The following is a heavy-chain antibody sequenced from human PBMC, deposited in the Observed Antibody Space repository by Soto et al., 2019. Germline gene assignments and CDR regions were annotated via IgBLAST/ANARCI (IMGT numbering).Heavy chain of an antibody. D-gene: IGHD6-6*01. CDR3: ARAPLHSTSPKTAFDI. Sequence: QVQLVQSGPEVTKPGASVKVSCKASGYTFSSYGISWVRQAPGQGLEWMGWISTYNGNPNYAQKFQGRVTMTTDTSTGKGYMGLRSLRSDRTGGVYCARAPLHSTSPKTAFDIWGQGTVVTVSS. CDR2: ISTYNGNP. V-gene: IGHV1-18*01. CDR1: GYTFSSYG. J-gene: IGHJ3*02.